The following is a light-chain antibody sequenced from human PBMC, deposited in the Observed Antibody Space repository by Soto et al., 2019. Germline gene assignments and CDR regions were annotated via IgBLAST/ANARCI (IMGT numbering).Light chain of an antibody. CDR3: SSYTGSSTPLV. J-gene: IGLJ2*01. CDR2: DVS. Sequence: QPALTQPASVSGSPGQSITISCTGTSSDVGGYNYVSWYQQHPGKAPKLMIYDVSNRPSGVSNRFSGSKSGNTASLTISGLQAEDEADYYCSSYTGSSTPLVFGGGTKLTVL. CDR1: SSDVGGYNY. V-gene: IGLV2-14*01.